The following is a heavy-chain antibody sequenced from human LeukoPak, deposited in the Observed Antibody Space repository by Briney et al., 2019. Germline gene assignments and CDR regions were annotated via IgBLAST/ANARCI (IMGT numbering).Heavy chain of an antibody. Sequence: GGSLRFSGAAPGFTFSTKGMSGFRQAPGKGLDGVSTFSGSGGSTYYADFVKGRFTISRDNSKNTLSLQMNSLRAEDTAVYYCAKSLGAFGRFDYWGQGTLVTVSS. CDR1: GFTFSTKG. J-gene: IGHJ4*02. V-gene: IGHV3-23*01. CDR2: FSGSGGST. CDR3: AKSLGAFGRFDY. D-gene: IGHD3-16*01.